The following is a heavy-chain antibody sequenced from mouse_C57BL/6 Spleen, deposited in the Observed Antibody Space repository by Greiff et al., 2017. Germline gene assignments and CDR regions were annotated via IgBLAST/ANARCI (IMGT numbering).Heavy chain of an antibody. V-gene: IGHV1-7*01. CDR2: INPSSGYT. CDR1: GYTFTSYW. Sequence: VQLQQSGAELAKPGASVKLSCKASGYTFTSYWMYWVKQRPGQGLEWIGYINPSSGYTKYNQKFKDKATLTADKSSSTAYMQLSSLTYEDSAVYYCARWGLWYPWYFDVWGTGTTVTVSS. CDR3: ARWGLWYPWYFDV. D-gene: IGHD2-1*01. J-gene: IGHJ1*03.